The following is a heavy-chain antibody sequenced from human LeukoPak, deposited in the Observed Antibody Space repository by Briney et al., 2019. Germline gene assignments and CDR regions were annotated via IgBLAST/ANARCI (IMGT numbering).Heavy chain of an antibody. V-gene: IGHV4-30-2*01. CDR2: IYHSGST. J-gene: IGHJ5*02. CDR3: ARVGNWNDGWFDP. CDR1: GGSISSGGYS. Sequence: PSETLSLTCAVSGGSISSGGYSWSWIRQPPGKGLEWIGYIYHSGSTYYNPSLKSRVTISVDTSKNQFSLKLSSVTAADTAVYYCARVGNWNDGWFDPWGQGTLVTVSS. D-gene: IGHD1-20*01.